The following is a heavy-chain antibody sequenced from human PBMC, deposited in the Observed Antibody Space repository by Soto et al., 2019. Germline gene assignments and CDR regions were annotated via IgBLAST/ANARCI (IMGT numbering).Heavy chain of an antibody. Sequence: SETLSLTCAVYGGSFSGYYWNWIRQPPGKGLEWIGEILHSGSTNYNPSLKSRVSISVDTSKNQFSLKLTSVTAADTALYYCARRGGGYFPYYFDYWGQGSLVTVSS. D-gene: IGHD2-21*01. CDR2: ILHSGST. CDR3: ARRGGGYFPYYFDY. CDR1: GGSFSGYY. V-gene: IGHV4-34*12. J-gene: IGHJ4*02.